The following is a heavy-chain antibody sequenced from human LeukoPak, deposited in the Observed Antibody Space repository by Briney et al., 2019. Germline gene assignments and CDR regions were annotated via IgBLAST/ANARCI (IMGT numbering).Heavy chain of an antibody. CDR3: AKDNSMQYYYDSSGPYYFDY. CDR2: IRYDGSNK. D-gene: IGHD3-22*01. Sequence: GGSLRLSCAASGFTFSSYGMHWVRQAPGKGLEWVAFIRYDGSNKYYADSVKVRFTISRDNSKNTLYLQMNSLRAEDTAVYYCAKDNSMQYYYDSSGPYYFDYWGQGTLVTVSS. V-gene: IGHV3-30*02. CDR1: GFTFSSYG. J-gene: IGHJ4*02.